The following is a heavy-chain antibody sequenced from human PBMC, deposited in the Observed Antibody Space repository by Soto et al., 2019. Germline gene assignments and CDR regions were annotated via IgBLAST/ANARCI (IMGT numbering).Heavy chain of an antibody. D-gene: IGHD6-19*01. CDR3: VGSRGWLFDY. V-gene: IGHV3-7*05. Sequence: EVHLVESGGDLVQPGGSLRLSCAASGFTFSAYWMQWVRQAPGKGLEWVAIIKQDGSEKYYEDSVTGRFTISRDNAKNSLYLQMSSLRAEDTAMYYCVGSRGWLFDYWGQGTLVTVSS. J-gene: IGHJ4*02. CDR2: IKQDGSEK. CDR1: GFTFSAYW.